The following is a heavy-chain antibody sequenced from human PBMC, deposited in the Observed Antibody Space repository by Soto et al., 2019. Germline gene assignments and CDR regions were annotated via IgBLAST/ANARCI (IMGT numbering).Heavy chain of an antibody. J-gene: IGHJ4*02. D-gene: IGHD3-3*01. CDR1: GGSITSGHW. CDR2: IYHGGTT. V-gene: IGHV4-4*02. Sequence: QVQLQESGPGLVQPSETLSLTCAVSGGSITSGHWWSWVRQTPGKGLEWIGEIYHGGTTDYNPSLKGRVTMSVDKSKNQFSLKLKSVTAADTAVYYCASEGAYFDSWSGYFGPGYFDKWGQGILVTVSS. CDR3: ASEGAYFDSWSGYFGPGYFDK.